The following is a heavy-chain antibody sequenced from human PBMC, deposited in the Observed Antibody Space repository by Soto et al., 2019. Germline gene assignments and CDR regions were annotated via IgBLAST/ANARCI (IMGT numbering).Heavy chain of an antibody. CDR2: IKQDGSEK. J-gene: IGHJ6*02. CDR3: ARSVASYYYYAMDV. V-gene: IGHV3-7*04. D-gene: IGHD5-12*01. CDR1: GFTFSTYG. Sequence: PGGSLRLSCAASGFTFSTYGMSWVRQAPGKGLEWVANIKQDGSEKYYVDSVKGRFTISRDNAKSSLYLQMNSLRAEDTAVYYCARSVASYYYYAMDVWGQGTTVTV.